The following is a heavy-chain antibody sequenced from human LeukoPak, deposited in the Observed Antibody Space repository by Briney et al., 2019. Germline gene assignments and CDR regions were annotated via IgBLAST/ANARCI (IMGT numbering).Heavy chain of an antibody. D-gene: IGHD2-2*01. Sequence: GASLKVSCEASGYTFTSYGISWVRQAPGQGLEWMGWISAYNGNTNYAQKPQGRVTMTTDTSTSTAYMGLRSLRSDDTAVYYCASLGYCSSTSCYASRSYYYYYYGMDVWGQGTTVTVSS. CDR2: ISAYNGNT. CDR1: GYTFTSYG. V-gene: IGHV1-18*01. CDR3: ASLGYCSSTSCYASRSYYYYYYGMDV. J-gene: IGHJ6*02.